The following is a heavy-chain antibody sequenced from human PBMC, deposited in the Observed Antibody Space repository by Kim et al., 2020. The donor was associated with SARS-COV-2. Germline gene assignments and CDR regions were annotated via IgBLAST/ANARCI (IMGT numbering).Heavy chain of an antibody. D-gene: IGHD3-16*02. CDR3: AGGPSGTYRFSY. CDR2: IYYSGST. V-gene: IGHV4-59*11. Sequence: SETLSLTCTVSGGPISGHYWSWIRQPPGKGLEWIGYIYYSGSTDYNPSLKPRVTTSIVTSKNQFSLKLTSVTAADTAVYYCAGGPSGTYRFSYWGQGTLVTVSS. CDR1: GGPISGHY. J-gene: IGHJ4*02.